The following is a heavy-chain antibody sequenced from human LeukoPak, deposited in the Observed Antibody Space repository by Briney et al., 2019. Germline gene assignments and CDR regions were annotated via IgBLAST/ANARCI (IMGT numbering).Heavy chain of an antibody. CDR3: ARNDSSGYFDY. J-gene: IGHJ4*02. D-gene: IGHD3-22*01. Sequence: SSETLSLTCAVSDYSISSGNYWGWIRQPPGKGLEWIGSVYHSGSTHYSPSLKSRVTIAVDTSKNQFSLKLSSVTAADTAVYYCARNDSSGYFDYWGQGTLVGVSS. CDR1: DYSISSGNY. CDR2: VYHSGST. V-gene: IGHV4-38-2*01.